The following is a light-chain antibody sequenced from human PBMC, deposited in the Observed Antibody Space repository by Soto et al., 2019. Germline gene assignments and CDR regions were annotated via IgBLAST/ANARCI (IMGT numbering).Light chain of an antibody. CDR3: QQRSDWPIT. J-gene: IGKJ4*01. CDR2: AAS. Sequence: EIVLTQSPAILSLSPGEIATLSCRASQSVSSYLTWYQQKPGQAPSLRIYAASNRATGIPARFSGSGSGTDFTLTIRSLEPEDSAVYYCQQRSDWPITSGGGTKVEIK. CDR1: QSVSSY. V-gene: IGKV3-11*01.